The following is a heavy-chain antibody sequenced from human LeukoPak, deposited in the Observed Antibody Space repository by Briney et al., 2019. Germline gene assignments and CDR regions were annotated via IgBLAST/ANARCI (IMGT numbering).Heavy chain of an antibody. CDR2: ISSSSSYV. CDR3: ARVNEAVAGTDY. Sequence: GGSLRLSCAASGFTLNSYRMNWVRQAPGKGLEWVSSISSSSSYVYYADSVKDRFTISRENAKKSLYLQMNSLRAEDTAVYYCARVNEAVAGTDYWGQGTLVTVSS. D-gene: IGHD6-19*01. CDR1: GFTLNSYR. V-gene: IGHV3-21*01. J-gene: IGHJ4*02.